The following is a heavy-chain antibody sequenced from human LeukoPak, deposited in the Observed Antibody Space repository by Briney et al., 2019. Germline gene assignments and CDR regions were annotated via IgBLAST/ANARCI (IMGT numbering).Heavy chain of an antibody. CDR2: IYYSGGT. CDR1: GGSISSSSYY. CDR3: AREYGTRIAAGTFDY. V-gene: IGHV4-39*07. Sequence: SETLSLTCTVSGGSISSSSYYWGWIRQPPGKGLEWIGSIYYSGGTYYNPSLKSRVTISVDTSKNQFSLKLSSVTAADTAVYYCAREYGTRIAAGTFDYWGQGTLVTVSS. D-gene: IGHD6-13*01. J-gene: IGHJ4*02.